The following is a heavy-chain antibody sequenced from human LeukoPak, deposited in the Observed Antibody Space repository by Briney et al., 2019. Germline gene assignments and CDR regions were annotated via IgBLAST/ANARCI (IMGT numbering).Heavy chain of an antibody. Sequence: PSETLSLTCTVSGGSVSSGSYYWSWIRQPPGKGLEWIGYIYYSGSTNYNPSLKSRVTISVDTSKNQFSLKLSSVTAADTAVYYCARDHRDSSGYYDYYYFDYWGQGTLVTVSS. CDR1: GGSVSSGSYY. CDR2: IYYSGST. CDR3: ARDHRDSSGYYDYYYFDY. V-gene: IGHV4-61*01. J-gene: IGHJ4*02. D-gene: IGHD3-22*01.